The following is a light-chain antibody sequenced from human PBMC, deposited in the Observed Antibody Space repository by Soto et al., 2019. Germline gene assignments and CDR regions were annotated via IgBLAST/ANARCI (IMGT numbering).Light chain of an antibody. CDR2: AAS. J-gene: IGKJ5*01. Sequence: DIQMTQSPSSLSASVGDRVTITCRASESIARHLNWYQQKPGKAPKLLIYAASSLQNGVPSRFRCGGSGTDFTLTISNLQPEDFATSYCQQTYSTLSITFGQGTRLEIK. V-gene: IGKV1-39*01. CDR1: ESIARH. CDR3: QQTYSTLSIT.